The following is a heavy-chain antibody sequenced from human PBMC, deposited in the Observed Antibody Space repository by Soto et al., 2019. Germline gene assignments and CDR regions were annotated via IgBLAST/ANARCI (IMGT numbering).Heavy chain of an antibody. CDR1: GYTFSNYA. Sequence: QVHLVQCGAEVKRPGSSVRVSCKTSGYTFSNYAISSVRQAPGQGLEWMGWINTGSGYTNYAHDKVTMTKDASTYTAYLEVTSLRSDDTAIYYCARDRVYTGGSDADYWGQGTLVTVSS. CDR3: ARDRVYTGGSDADY. CDR2: INTGSGYT. J-gene: IGHJ4*02. V-gene: IGHV1-18*01. D-gene: IGHD2-8*02.